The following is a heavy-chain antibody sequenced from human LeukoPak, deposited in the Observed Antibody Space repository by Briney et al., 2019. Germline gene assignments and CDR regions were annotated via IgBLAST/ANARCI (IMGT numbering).Heavy chain of an antibody. D-gene: IGHD6-13*01. Sequence: ASVKVSCKASGYTFTGYYMHRVRQAPGQGLEWMGWINPNSGGTNYAQKFQGRVTMTRDTSISTAYMELSRLRSDDTAVYYCAMQVRYSSSWYVTYFDYWGQGTLVTVSS. J-gene: IGHJ4*02. V-gene: IGHV1-2*02. CDR3: AMQVRYSSSWYVTYFDY. CDR2: INPNSGGT. CDR1: GYTFTGYY.